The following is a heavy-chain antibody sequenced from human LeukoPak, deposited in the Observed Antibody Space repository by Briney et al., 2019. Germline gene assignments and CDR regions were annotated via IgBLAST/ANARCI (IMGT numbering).Heavy chain of an antibody. J-gene: IGHJ4*02. Sequence: GGSLRLSCAASGFTFSSYSMNWVRQAPGKGLEWVSSISSSSSYIYYADSVKGRFTISRDNAKNSLYLQMNSLRAEDTAVYYCAKDAPSLVGATVVDYWGQGTLVTVSS. D-gene: IGHD1-26*01. CDR1: GFTFSSYS. CDR3: AKDAPSLVGATVVDY. CDR2: ISSSSSYI. V-gene: IGHV3-21*01.